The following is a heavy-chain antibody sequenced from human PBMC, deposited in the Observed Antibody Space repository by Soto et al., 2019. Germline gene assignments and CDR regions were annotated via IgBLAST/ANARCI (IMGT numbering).Heavy chain of an antibody. CDR2: IYYSGST. Sequence: QVQLQESGPGLVKPSETLSLTCTVSGGSISSYYWSWIRQPPGKGLEWIGYIYYSGSTNYNPFLKSRVTISVDTSKNQFSLKLSSVTAADTAVYYCARGDTYFDYWGQGTLVTVSS. V-gene: IGHV4-59*01. CDR3: ARGDTYFDY. D-gene: IGHD5-18*01. J-gene: IGHJ4*02. CDR1: GGSISSYY.